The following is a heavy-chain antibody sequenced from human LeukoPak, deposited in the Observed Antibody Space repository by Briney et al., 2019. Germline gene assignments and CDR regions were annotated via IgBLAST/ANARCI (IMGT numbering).Heavy chain of an antibody. J-gene: IGHJ6*02. Sequence: GGSLRLSCAGSGLTFSNYAVHWARQAPGKGLEWVAVMSYDRSSKSYADSVKGRFTPSTDNSKSSPYLQMTSLRAKDTAVYYCAKELLRHFLYSMDVSGQGTPGTVSS. D-gene: IGHD3-9*01. CDR2: MSYDRSSK. CDR3: AKELLRHFLYSMDV. CDR1: GLTFSNYA. V-gene: IGHV3-30*18.